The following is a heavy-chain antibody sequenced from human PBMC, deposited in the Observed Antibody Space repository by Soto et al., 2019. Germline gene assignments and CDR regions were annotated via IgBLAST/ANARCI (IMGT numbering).Heavy chain of an antibody. CDR2: IIPIFGTA. D-gene: IGHD2-2*02. CDR1: GGTFSSYA. J-gene: IGHJ6*02. V-gene: IGHV1-69*13. Sequence: SVKVSCKASGGTFSSYAISWVRQAPGQGLEWTGGIIPIFGTANYAQKFQGRVTITADESTSTAYMELRSLRSDDTAVYYCARDFDTEAYYYYGMDVWGQGTTVTVSS. CDR3: ARDFDTEAYYYYGMDV.